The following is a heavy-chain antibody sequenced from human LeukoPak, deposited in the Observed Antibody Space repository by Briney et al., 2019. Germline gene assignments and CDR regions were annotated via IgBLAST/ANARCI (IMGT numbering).Heavy chain of an antibody. Sequence: PGGSLRLSCTASEFSFSIAWMSWVRQAPGKGLECVGRIKSKTEGVTTDYGSPVNGRFTISREDSKNTLYLQMNSLKTEDTALYYCTTDRDGGFENWGQGALVTVSS. CDR3: TTDRDGGFEN. D-gene: IGHD4-23*01. V-gene: IGHV3-15*01. CDR1: EFSFSIAW. CDR2: IKSKTEGVTT. J-gene: IGHJ4*02.